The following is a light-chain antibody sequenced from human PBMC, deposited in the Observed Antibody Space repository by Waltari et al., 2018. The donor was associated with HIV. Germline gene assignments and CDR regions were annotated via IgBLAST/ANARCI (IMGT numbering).Light chain of an antibody. CDR2: RNN. J-gene: IGLJ2*01. Sequence: QSVLTQPPSASGTPGQRVTISCSGSSSNIGSNYVYWYQQLPGTAPKLLIYRNNPRPSGVPDRFSGSKSGTSPSLAISGLRSEDEADYYCAAWDDSLSGEVFGGGTKLTVL. CDR3: AAWDDSLSGEV. CDR1: SSNIGSNY. V-gene: IGLV1-47*01.